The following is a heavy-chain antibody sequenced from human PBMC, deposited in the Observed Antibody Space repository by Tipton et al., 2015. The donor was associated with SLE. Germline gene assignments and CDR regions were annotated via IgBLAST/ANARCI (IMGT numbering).Heavy chain of an antibody. Sequence: QLVQSGPEVKKPGASVKVSCKASGYTFTSYYMHWVRQAPGQGLEWMGIINPSGGSTSYAQKFQCIVTMTRDTSTSTVYMELSSLRYEDTAVYYCARDTKASITMVRGVAHLYGMDVWGQGTTVTVSS. D-gene: IGHD3-10*01. CDR1: GYTFTSYY. CDR2: INPSGGST. CDR3: ARDTKASITMVRGVAHLYGMDV. V-gene: IGHV1-46*01. J-gene: IGHJ6*02.